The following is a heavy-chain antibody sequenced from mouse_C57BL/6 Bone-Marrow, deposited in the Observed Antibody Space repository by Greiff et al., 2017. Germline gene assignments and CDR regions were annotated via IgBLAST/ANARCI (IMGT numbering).Heavy chain of an antibody. CDR2: ISDGGSYT. Sequence: EVKVVESGGGLVKPGGSLKLSCAASGFTFSSYAMSWVRQTPEKRLEWVATISDGGSYTYYPDNVKGRFTISRDNAKNNLYLHMSHLKSEDTAMYYCARDGGYWYFDVWGTGTTVTVSS. CDR1: GFTFSSYA. CDR3: ARDGGYWYFDV. V-gene: IGHV5-4*01. J-gene: IGHJ1*03.